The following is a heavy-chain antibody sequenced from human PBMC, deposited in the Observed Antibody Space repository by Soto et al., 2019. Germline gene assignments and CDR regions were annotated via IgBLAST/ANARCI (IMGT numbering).Heavy chain of an antibody. CDR3: AKGGQFTGGFDP. D-gene: IGHD3-16*01. V-gene: IGHV3-23*01. J-gene: IGHJ5*02. CDR1: GLTLRSYA. CDR2: ITGRSAVP. Sequence: EGQLLQSGGDLVQPGGSLRLSCAGSGLTLRSYAMTWIRQTPEKGLEWVSTITGRSAVPSYADSVNGRFTVSRDNSKNTLYLQMNSLRPDDKAIYYCAKGGQFTGGFDPWGQGTLVTVSA.